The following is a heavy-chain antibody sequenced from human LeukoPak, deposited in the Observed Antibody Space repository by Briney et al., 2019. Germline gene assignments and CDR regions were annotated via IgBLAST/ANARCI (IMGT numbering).Heavy chain of an antibody. CDR3: ARVRTIFGVVTNYYYYYYYMDV. J-gene: IGHJ6*03. CDR1: GGSFSGYY. V-gene: IGHV4-34*01. D-gene: IGHD3-3*01. Sequence: PSETLSVSCVVYGGSFSGYYWCWIRQPPGEGLGWVGEINLSVGTNYNPSLKSRVTISVDTSKNQFSLKLSSVTAADTAVYYCARVRTIFGVVTNYYYYYYYMDVWGKGTTVTVSS. CDR2: INLSVGT.